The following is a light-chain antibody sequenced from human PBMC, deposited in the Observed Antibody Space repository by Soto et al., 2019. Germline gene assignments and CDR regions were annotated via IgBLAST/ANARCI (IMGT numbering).Light chain of an antibody. Sequence: DIQMTQYPSSLSASLGDRVTITCRANQDISSYLIWYQHKLGQAPKLLIHAASTLASGVPSRFSGSESGTDFTLTISGREQDGSANYYCQQSYKTPWTFGQGTNVEL. CDR2: AAS. CDR3: QQSYKTPWT. J-gene: IGKJ1*01. V-gene: IGKV1-39*01. CDR1: QDISSY.